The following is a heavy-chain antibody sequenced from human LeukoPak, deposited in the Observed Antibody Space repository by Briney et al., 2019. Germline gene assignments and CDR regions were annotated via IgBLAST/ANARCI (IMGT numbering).Heavy chain of an antibody. D-gene: IGHD1-26*01. CDR2: ISGSGGST. Sequence: GGSLRLSCAASRFTFSSYGMSWVRQAPGKGLEWVSAISGSGGSTYYADSVKGRFTISRDNAKNSLYLQMNSLRAEDTAVYYCAKSSGTYSLWYFDLWGRGTLVTVSS. J-gene: IGHJ2*01. V-gene: IGHV3-23*01. CDR3: AKSSGTYSLWYFDL. CDR1: RFTFSSYG.